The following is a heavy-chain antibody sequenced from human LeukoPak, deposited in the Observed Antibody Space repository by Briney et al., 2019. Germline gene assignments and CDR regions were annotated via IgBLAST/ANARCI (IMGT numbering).Heavy chain of an antibody. CDR1: GYTLTELS. J-gene: IGHJ1*01. CDR2: FDPEDGET. CDR3: ARVSYYDFWSGYEYFQH. D-gene: IGHD3-3*01. V-gene: IGHV1-24*01. Sequence: ASVKVSCKVSGYTLTELSMHWVRQAPGKGLEWMGGFDPEDGETIYAQKFQGRVTMTEDTSTDTAYMELSSLRSDDTAVYYCARVSYYDFWSGYEYFQHWGQGTLVTVSS.